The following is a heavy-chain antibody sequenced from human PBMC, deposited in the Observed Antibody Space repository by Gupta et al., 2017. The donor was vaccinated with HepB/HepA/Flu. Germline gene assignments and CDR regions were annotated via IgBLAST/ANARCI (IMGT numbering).Heavy chain of an antibody. J-gene: IGHJ3*02. CDR2: IYYSGST. CDR3: ARPTYSGYDGADAFDI. D-gene: IGHD5-12*01. V-gene: IGHV4-59*08. Sequence: QVQLQESGPGLVKPSETLSLTCTVSGGSISSYYWSWIRQPPGKGLEWIGYIYYSGSTNYNPSLKSRVTISVDTSKNQFSLKLSSVTAADTAVYYCARPTYSGYDGADAFDIWGQGTMVTVSS. CDR1: GGSISSYY.